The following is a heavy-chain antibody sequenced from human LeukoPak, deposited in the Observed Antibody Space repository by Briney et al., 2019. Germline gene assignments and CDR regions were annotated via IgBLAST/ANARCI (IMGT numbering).Heavy chain of an antibody. CDR3: ANNKGPDHSGSYYR. J-gene: IGHJ4*02. CDR1: GGSISSNIW. Sequence: SSETLSLTCAVSGGSISSNIWWSWVRQPPGKGLEWIGEIYHSGSTNYNPSLKSRVTISVDTSKNQFSLKLSSVTAADTAVYYCANNKGPDHSGSYYRWGQGTLVTVSS. CDR2: IYHSGST. D-gene: IGHD1-26*01. V-gene: IGHV4-4*02.